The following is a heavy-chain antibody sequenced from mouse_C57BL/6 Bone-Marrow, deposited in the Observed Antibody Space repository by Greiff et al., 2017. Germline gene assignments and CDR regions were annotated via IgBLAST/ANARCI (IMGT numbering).Heavy chain of an antibody. CDR2: ISSGGSYT. CDR3: ARQAWFAY. Sequence: EVMLVESGGDLVKPGGSLKLSCAASGFTFSSYGMSWVRQTPDKRLEWVATISSGGSYTYYPDSVKGRFTISRDNAKNTLYLQVSSLKSEDTAMYYCARQAWFAYWGQGTLVTVSA. V-gene: IGHV5-6*02. CDR1: GFTFSSYG. J-gene: IGHJ3*01.